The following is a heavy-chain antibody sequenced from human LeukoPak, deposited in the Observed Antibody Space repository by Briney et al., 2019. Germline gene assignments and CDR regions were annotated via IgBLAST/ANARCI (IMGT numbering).Heavy chain of an antibody. V-gene: IGHV3-9*01. J-gene: IGHJ4*02. CDR3: TKELYTTNHFDS. D-gene: IGHD2-2*02. Sequence: PGGSLRPSCEASGFTFDDHGMHWVRQGPGKGLEWVSGISWNGGSTGYADSVKGRFTISRDNTKNSLYLQMNSLRPEDTAFYYCTKELYTTNHFDSWGQGTLVTVSS. CDR1: GFTFDDHG. CDR2: ISWNGGST.